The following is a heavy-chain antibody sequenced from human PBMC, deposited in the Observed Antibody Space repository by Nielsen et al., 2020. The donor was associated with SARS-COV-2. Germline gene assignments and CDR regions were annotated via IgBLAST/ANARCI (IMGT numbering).Heavy chain of an antibody. Sequence: GESLKISCAASGFTFSSYAMHWVRQAPGKGLEWVAVISYDGSNKYYADSVKGRFTISRDNSKNTLYLQMNSLRAEDTAVYYCARDLGYSYEFDYWGQETLVTVSS. CDR2: ISYDGSNK. D-gene: IGHD5-18*01. J-gene: IGHJ4*02. CDR3: ARDLGYSYEFDY. CDR1: GFTFSSYA. V-gene: IGHV3-30*04.